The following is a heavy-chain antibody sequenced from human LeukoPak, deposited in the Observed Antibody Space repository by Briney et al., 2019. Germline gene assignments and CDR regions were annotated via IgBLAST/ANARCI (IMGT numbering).Heavy chain of an antibody. V-gene: IGHV4-34*01. CDR2: ISRSGTT. J-gene: IGHJ5*02. CDR1: NGSFSNYY. CDR3: ARGGGNYLFFCDRGRLDP. D-gene: IGHD2-15*01. Sequence: SETLSFTCAVNNGSFSNYYWTWIRQSPGKGLQWIGEISRSGTTNYNPSLKSRLTLSMDESKNHLSLTLTSVTAADTALYFCARGGGNYLFFCDRGRLDPWGQGTLVTVSS.